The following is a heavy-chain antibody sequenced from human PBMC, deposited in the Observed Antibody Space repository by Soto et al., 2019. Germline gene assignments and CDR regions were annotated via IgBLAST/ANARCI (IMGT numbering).Heavy chain of an antibody. Sequence: SETLSLTCTVSGGSISSSSYYWGWIRQPPGKGLEWIGSIYYSGSTYYNPSLKSRVTISVDTSKNQFSLKLSSVTAADTAVHYCARHSYYYGSTYGCWLDPWGQGTLVTAPQ. CDR2: IYYSGST. J-gene: IGHJ5*02. V-gene: IGHV4-39*01. CDR1: GGSISSSSYY. D-gene: IGHD3-10*01. CDR3: ARHSYYYGSTYGCWLDP.